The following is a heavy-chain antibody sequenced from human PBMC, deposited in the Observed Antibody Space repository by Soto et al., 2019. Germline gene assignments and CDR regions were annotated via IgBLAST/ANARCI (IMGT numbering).Heavy chain of an antibody. CDR3: AFGRRGGYCSSTSCYGGNLDY. D-gene: IGHD2-2*01. CDR1: GYTFTSYG. V-gene: IGHV1-18*01. Sequence: VASVKVSCKASGYTFTSYGISWVRQAPGQGLEWMGWISAYNGNTNYAQKLQGRVTMTTDTSTSTAYMELRSLRSDDTAVYYCAFGRRGGYCSSTSCYGGNLDYWGQGTLVTVSS. CDR2: ISAYNGNT. J-gene: IGHJ4*02.